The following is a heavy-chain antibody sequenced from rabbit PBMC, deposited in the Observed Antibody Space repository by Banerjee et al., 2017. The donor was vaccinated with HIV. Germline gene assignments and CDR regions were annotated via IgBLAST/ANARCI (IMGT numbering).Heavy chain of an antibody. J-gene: IGHJ3*01. CDR2: INTSSGNT. V-gene: IGHV1S40*01. CDR1: GSDISSIA. CDR3: ARDVSITTMTL. D-gene: IGHD2-1*01. Sequence: KGTGSDISSIAMCWVRQAPGKGLEWIACINTSSGNTVYASWAKGRFTISKTSSTTVTLQMTSLTAADTATYFCARDVSITTMTLWGQGPLVTVS.